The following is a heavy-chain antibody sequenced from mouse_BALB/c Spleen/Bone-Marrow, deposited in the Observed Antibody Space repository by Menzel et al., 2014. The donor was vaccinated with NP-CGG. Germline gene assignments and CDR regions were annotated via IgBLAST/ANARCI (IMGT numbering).Heavy chain of an antibody. CDR1: GFTFSSYG. CDR3: ARHRDAMDY. J-gene: IGHJ4*01. Sequence: EVHLVESGGDLVKPGGSLKLSCAASGFTFSSYGMSWVRRTPDKRLEWVATISSGGSYTYYPDSVKGRFTISRDNAKNTLYLQMSSLKSEDTAMYYCARHRDAMDYWGQGTSVTVSS. CDR2: ISSGGSYT. V-gene: IGHV5-6*01. D-gene: IGHD3-3*01.